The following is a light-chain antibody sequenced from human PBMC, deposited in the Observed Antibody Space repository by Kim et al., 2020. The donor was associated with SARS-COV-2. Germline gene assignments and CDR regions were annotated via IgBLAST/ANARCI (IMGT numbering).Light chain of an antibody. Sequence: SASIGDRVTITCRARQSISSWLAWYQQKPEKAPKLLIYKATGLETGDPARFSGRGSGTQFTLSINNLQPDDFATYYCQQYSSYPYTFGQGTKLEIK. CDR3: QQYSSYPYT. CDR2: KAT. CDR1: QSISSW. J-gene: IGKJ2*01. V-gene: IGKV1-5*03.